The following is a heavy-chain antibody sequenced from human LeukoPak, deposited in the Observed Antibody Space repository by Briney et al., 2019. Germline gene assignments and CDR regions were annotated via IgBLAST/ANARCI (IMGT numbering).Heavy chain of an antibody. CDR2: ISYSGST. D-gene: IGHD3-3*01. J-gene: IGHJ6*02. CDR1: GGSISTYY. V-gene: IGHV4-59*01. Sequence: SETLSLTCTVSGGSISTYYWCWIRQSPGKGLEWIGYISYSGSTNYNPSLKSRVTISVDRPKSQFSLKLSSVTAADTAVYYCVRGGRVVKSLFGMDVWGQGTTVTVSS. CDR3: VRGGRVVKSLFGMDV.